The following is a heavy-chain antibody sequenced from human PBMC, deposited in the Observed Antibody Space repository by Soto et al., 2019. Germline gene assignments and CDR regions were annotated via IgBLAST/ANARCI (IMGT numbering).Heavy chain of an antibody. Sequence: PSETLSLTCTVSGGSIGSSRYYWGWIRQPPGKGLEWIGTIYYSGSTYYNPSLKSRVTISVDTSKNQFSLKLSSVTAADTAVNYCARLVVGYCSGGSCYENPYYYYMDVWGKGTTVTVSS. V-gene: IGHV4-39*01. CDR1: GGSIGSSRYY. CDR2: IYYSGST. J-gene: IGHJ6*03. D-gene: IGHD2-15*01. CDR3: ARLVVGYCSGGSCYENPYYYYMDV.